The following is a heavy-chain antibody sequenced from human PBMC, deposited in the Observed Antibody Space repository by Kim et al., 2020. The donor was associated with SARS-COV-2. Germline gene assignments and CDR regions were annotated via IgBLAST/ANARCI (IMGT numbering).Heavy chain of an antibody. CDR1: GYSFTSYW. J-gene: IGHJ4*02. D-gene: IGHD6-19*01. V-gene: IGHV5-51*01. CDR2: IYPGDSDT. Sequence: GESLKISCKGSGYSFTSYWIGWVRQMPGKGLEWMGIIYPGDSDTRYSPSFQGQVTISADKSISTAYLQWSSLKASDTAMYYCARSLPAEAVAGNFFDYWGQGTLVTVSS. CDR3: ARSLPAEAVAGNFFDY.